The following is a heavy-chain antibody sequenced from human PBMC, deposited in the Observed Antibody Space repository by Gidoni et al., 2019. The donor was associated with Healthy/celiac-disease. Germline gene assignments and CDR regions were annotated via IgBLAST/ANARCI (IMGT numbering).Heavy chain of an antibody. CDR3: ASSTTVTIFGY. V-gene: IGHV4-59*01. Sequence: QVQLQESGPGLVMPSEPLSLTCPVSGGPISSYYWSWIRQPPGQGLKWIGYIYYSGSTNYNPSLKSRVTISVDTSKSQFSLKLSSVTAADTAVYYCASSTTVTIFGYWGQGTLVTVSS. CDR2: IYYSGST. CDR1: GGPISSYY. J-gene: IGHJ4*02. D-gene: IGHD4-4*01.